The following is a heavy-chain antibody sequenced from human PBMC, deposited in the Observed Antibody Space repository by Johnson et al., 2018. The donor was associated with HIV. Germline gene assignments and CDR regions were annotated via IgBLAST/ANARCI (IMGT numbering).Heavy chain of an antibody. Sequence: VQLMESGGGVVQPGRSLRLSCAASGFTFSSYGMHWVRQAPGKGLEWVAVISYDGSNKYYAKTVKGRFTISRDNSRNTLYLQMNSLRAEDTAVYYCAGWLAEAFDIWGQGTMVTVSS. CDR3: AGWLAEAFDI. V-gene: IGHV3-30*03. D-gene: IGHD6-19*01. CDR1: GFTFSSYG. J-gene: IGHJ3*02. CDR2: ISYDGSNK.